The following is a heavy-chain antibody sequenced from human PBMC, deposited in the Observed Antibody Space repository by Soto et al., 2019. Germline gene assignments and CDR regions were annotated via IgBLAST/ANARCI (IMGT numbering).Heavy chain of an antibody. V-gene: IGHV3-30*18. CDR1: GFTFSSYG. CDR2: ISYDGSNK. J-gene: IGHJ5*02. D-gene: IGHD3-3*01. Sequence: QVQLVESGGGVVQPGRSLRLSCAASGFTFSSYGMHWVRQAPGKGLEWVAVISYDGSNKYYADSVKGRFTISRDNSKNXLYLQMNSLRAEDTAVYYCAKDRGTIFGVVIQFDPWGQGTLVTVSS. CDR3: AKDRGTIFGVVIQFDP.